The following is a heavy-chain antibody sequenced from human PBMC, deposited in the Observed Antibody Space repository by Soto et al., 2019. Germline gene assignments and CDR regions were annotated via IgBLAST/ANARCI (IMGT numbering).Heavy chain of an antibody. D-gene: IGHD1-1*01. Sequence: AVGSVRLSCAASGFTFSMYWMHWVRQVPGKGPEWVSRINDDGSSTNYADSVKGRFTISRDNAKNTLYLQMNDLRAEDTAVYYCTRGPRSTSTGTGAFWGQGTLVTVSS. CDR1: GFTFSMYW. J-gene: IGHJ4*02. V-gene: IGHV3-74*01. CDR3: TRGPRSTSTGTGAF. CDR2: INDDGSST.